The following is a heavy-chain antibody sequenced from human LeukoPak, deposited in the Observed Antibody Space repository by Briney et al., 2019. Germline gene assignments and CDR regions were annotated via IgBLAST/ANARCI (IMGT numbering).Heavy chain of an antibody. Sequence: PGGSLRLSCAASGFTFSNAWMSGVRQAPGKGLEWVGRIKSKTDGGTTDYAAPVKGRFTISRDDSKNTLHLQMNSLKTEDTAVYYCTTMDFDSPIDYWGQGTLVTVSS. CDR1: GFTFSNAW. V-gene: IGHV3-15*01. CDR3: TTMDFDSPIDY. CDR2: IKSKTDGGTT. J-gene: IGHJ4*02. D-gene: IGHD3-9*01.